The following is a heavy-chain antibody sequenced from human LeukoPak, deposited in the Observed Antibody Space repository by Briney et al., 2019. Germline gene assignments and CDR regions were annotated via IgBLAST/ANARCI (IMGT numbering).Heavy chain of an antibody. Sequence: PGGSLRLSCAASGFTFSSYAMSWVRQAPGKGLEWVSVIYSGGSTYYADSVKGRFTISRDNSKNTLYLQMNSLRAEDTAVYYCAKDFGVVTYTLDYWGQGTLVTVSS. D-gene: IGHD3-3*01. V-gene: IGHV3-23*03. CDR1: GFTFSSYA. CDR3: AKDFGVVTYTLDY. CDR2: IYSGGST. J-gene: IGHJ4*02.